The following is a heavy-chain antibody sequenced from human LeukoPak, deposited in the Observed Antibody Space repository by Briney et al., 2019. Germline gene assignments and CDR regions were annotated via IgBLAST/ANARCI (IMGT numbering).Heavy chain of an antibody. V-gene: IGHV3-7*01. D-gene: IGHD3-16*01. Sequence: GESLKISCAVSGFTFSSYYMSWVRQAPGKGLEWVANIKQDGNEKFYVDSVKGRFTISRDNAKNSLYLQMNSLRADDTAVYYCARWSYAFDYWGQGSLVTVSP. CDR1: GFTFSSYY. J-gene: IGHJ4*02. CDR2: IKQDGNEK. CDR3: ARWSYAFDY.